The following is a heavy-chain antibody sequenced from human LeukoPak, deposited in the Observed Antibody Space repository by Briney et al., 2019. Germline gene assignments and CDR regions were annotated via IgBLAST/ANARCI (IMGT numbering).Heavy chain of an antibody. CDR3: ANDYGGNSGGY. J-gene: IGHJ4*02. V-gene: IGHV3-9*01. D-gene: IGHD4-23*01. CDR1: GFTFDDYA. Sequence: GGSLRLSCAASGFTFDDYAMHWVRQAPGKGLEWVSGISWNSGSIGYADSVKGRFTISRDNAKNSLYLQMNSLRAEDTAVYYCANDYGGNSGGYWGQGTLVTVSS. CDR2: ISWNSGSI.